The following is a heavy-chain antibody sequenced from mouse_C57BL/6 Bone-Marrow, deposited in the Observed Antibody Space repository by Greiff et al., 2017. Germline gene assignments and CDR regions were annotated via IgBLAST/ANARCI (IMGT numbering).Heavy chain of an antibody. CDR3: TRERDYGPDYAMDY. D-gene: IGHD1-1*01. Sequence: EVMLVESGEGLVKPGGSLKLSCAASGFTFSSYAMSWVRQTPEKRLEWVAYISSGGDYIYYADTVKGRFTISRDNARNTLYLQMSSLKSEDTAMYYCTRERDYGPDYAMDYWGQGTSVTVSS. CDR2: ISSGGDYI. V-gene: IGHV5-9-1*02. J-gene: IGHJ4*01. CDR1: GFTFSSYA.